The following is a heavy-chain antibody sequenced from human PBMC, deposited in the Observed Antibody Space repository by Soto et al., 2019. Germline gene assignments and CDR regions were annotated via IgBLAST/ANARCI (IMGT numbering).Heavy chain of an antibody. J-gene: IGHJ5*02. CDR1: GGSMRSGGYS. CDR3: ARVPSP. V-gene: IGHV4-30-2*01. Sequence: PSETLSHTCAVSGGSMRSGGYSWSWIRQPPGKGLEWIGYIYHSGSTYYNPSLKSRVTISVDRSKNQFSLKLSSVTAADTAVYYCARVPSPWGQGTLVTVS. CDR2: IYHSGST.